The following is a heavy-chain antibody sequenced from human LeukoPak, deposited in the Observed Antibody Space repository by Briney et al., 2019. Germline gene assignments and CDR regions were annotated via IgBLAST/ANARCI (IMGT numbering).Heavy chain of an antibody. Sequence: ASVKVSCKASGYTFTSYDINWVRQATGQGLEWMGWMNPNSGNTGYAQKFQGRVTITRNTSISTVYMEMSSLRSEDTAVYYCARCCSGGTISSAFDIWGQGTMVTVSS. J-gene: IGHJ3*02. CDR3: ARCCSGGTISSAFDI. CDR2: MNPNSGNT. V-gene: IGHV1-8*01. CDR1: GYTFTSYD. D-gene: IGHD2-15*01.